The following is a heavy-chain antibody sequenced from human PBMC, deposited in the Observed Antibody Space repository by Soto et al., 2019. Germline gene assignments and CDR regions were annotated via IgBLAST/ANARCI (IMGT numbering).Heavy chain of an antibody. D-gene: IGHD3-10*01. J-gene: IGHJ4*02. CDR3: ARRARGNWAFDY. Sequence: SETLSLTCTVSGGSISSGGYYWSWIRQHPGKGLEWIEYIYYSGSTYYNPSLKSRITISVDKSISTAYLQWSSLKASDTAMYFCARRARGNWAFDYWGQGTQVTVSS. V-gene: IGHV4-31*03. CDR1: GGSISSGGYY. CDR2: IYYSGST.